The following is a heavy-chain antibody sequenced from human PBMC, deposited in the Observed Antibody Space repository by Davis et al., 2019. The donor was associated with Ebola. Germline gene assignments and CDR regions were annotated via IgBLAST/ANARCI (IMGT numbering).Heavy chain of an antibody. J-gene: IGHJ4*02. CDR1: GDSISSSY. D-gene: IGHD1-26*01. V-gene: IGHV4-59*08. CDR2: IYYSGST. Sequence: SETLSLTCTVSGDSISSSYWSWVRQPPGKGLEYIGYIYYSGSTYYNPSLKSRVTISVDTSKNQFSLKLSSVTATDTAVYYCARQVGATDYWGQGTLVTVSS. CDR3: ARQVGATDY.